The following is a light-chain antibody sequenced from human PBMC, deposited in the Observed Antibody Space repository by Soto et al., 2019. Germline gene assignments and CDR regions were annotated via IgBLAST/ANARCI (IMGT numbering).Light chain of an antibody. V-gene: IGKV1-5*03. CDR2: KAS. Sequence: DIQMTQSPSTLSASVGDRVTITCRASQSISSWLAWYQQKPGKAPKLLIYKASSLESGVPSRFSGSGSGTAFTLTISSLPPADFATYDCQQYNSYSSWTFGQGTKVESK. CDR1: QSISSW. J-gene: IGKJ1*01. CDR3: QQYNSYSSWT.